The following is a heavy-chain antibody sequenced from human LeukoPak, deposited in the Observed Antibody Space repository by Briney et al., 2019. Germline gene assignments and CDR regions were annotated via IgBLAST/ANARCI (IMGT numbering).Heavy chain of an antibody. V-gene: IGHV1-8*01. Sequence: ASVKVSCKASGYTFTSYDINWVRQATGQGLEWMGWMGPNSANTGYAQKFQGRVTMTRNTSISTAYMELSGLRSEDTAVYYCARDSGGLNYDYWGQGTLVTVSS. CDR3: ARDSGGLNYDY. CDR1: GYTFTSYD. D-gene: IGHD1-26*01. J-gene: IGHJ4*02. CDR2: MGPNSANT.